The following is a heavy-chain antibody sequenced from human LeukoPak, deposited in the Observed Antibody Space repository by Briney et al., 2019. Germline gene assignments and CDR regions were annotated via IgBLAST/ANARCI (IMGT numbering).Heavy chain of an antibody. CDR3: VRDRGYSVYDRSDY. V-gene: IGHV1-18*01. CDR1: GYTFSTSG. J-gene: IGHJ4*02. D-gene: IGHD5/OR15-5a*01. CDR2: ISSYNGNT. Sequence: GASVKVSCKASGYTFSTSGISWVRQAPGQGLEWMGWISSYNGNTNYAQKLQGRVTVTTETSTSTVYMELRSLRSDDTAIYYCVRDRGYSVYDRSDYWGQGTLVTVSS.